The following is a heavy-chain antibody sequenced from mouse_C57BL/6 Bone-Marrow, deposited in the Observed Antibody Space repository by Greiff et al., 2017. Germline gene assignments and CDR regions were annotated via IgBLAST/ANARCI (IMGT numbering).Heavy chain of an antibody. CDR1: GYSFTGYY. CDR2: IYPYNGVS. V-gene: IGHV1-31*01. J-gene: IGHJ4*01. Sequence: EVQVVESGPELVKPGASVKISCKASGYSFTGYYMHWVKQSPGNILDWIGYIYPYNGVSSYNQKFKGKATLTVDKSSITAYMELRILTSEDSAVYYCAKEDGYYFFDSMDYWGQGTSVTVSS. D-gene: IGHD2-3*01. CDR3: AKEDGYYFFDSMDY.